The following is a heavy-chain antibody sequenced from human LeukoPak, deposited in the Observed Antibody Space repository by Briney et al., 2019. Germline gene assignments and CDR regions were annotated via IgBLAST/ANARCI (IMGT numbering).Heavy chain of an antibody. D-gene: IGHD2-15*01. CDR1: GGTFSSHV. CDR3: ASATLRCSGGGCYEMDV. Sequence: ASVKVSCKASGGTFSSHVFSWVRQAPGRGLEWMGGIIPIFRTANYAQKFQGRLTITADKSTSTAYMELSSLRSDDTAVYYCASATLRCSGGGCYEMDVWGKGTTVTVSS. CDR2: IIPIFRTA. V-gene: IGHV1-69*06. J-gene: IGHJ6*04.